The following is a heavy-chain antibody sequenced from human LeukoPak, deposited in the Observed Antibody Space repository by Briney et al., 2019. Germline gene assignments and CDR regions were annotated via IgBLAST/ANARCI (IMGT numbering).Heavy chain of an antibody. CDR3: AKDLGI. D-gene: IGHD3-16*01. Sequence: GGSLRLSCAASGVSFISYGMHWVRQAPGKGREWVAVISYDGSNKYYADSVKGRFTISRDNSKNTLYLQMNSLRAEDTAVYYCAKDLGIWGQGTMVTVSS. V-gene: IGHV3-30*18. J-gene: IGHJ3*02. CDR1: GVSFISYG. CDR2: ISYDGSNK.